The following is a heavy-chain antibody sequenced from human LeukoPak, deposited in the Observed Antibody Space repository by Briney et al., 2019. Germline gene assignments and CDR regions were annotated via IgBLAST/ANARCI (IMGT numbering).Heavy chain of an antibody. Sequence: ASVKVSCKASGCTFTSYGISWVRQAPGQGLEWMGWISAYNSNTNYAQKLQGRVTMTTDTSTSTAYMELRSLRSDDTAVYYCASLEPGYYFDYWGQGTLVTVSS. CDR1: GCTFTSYG. CDR2: ISAYNSNT. V-gene: IGHV1-18*01. CDR3: ASLEPGYYFDY. J-gene: IGHJ4*02. D-gene: IGHD5-24*01.